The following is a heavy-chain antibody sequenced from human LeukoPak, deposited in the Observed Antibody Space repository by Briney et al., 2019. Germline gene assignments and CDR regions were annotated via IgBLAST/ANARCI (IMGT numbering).Heavy chain of an antibody. CDR1: GYTFTSHH. CDR3: ARGRPTNLAAIS. Sequence: ASVKVSCKASGYTFTSHHINWVRQAAGQGPEWMGWMNPNSGNTVYAQKFQGRVTMTWDTSIDTAYMELSSLRSEDTAVYYCARGRPTNLAAISWGQGTLVTVSS. V-gene: IGHV1-8*01. CDR2: MNPNSGNT. J-gene: IGHJ5*02.